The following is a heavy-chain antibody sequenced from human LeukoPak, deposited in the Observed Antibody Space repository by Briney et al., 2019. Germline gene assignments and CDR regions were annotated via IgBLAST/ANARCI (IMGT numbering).Heavy chain of an antibody. CDR3: ARFTRYTYGWVDY. CDR1: GGSISSSSYY. Sequence: PSETLSLTCTVSGGSISSSSYYWGWIRQPPGKGLEWIGSMYYSGSTYYNPSLKSRVTISVDTSKNQLSLKLSSVTAADTAVYFCARFTRYTYGWVDYWGQGTLVTVSS. J-gene: IGHJ4*02. V-gene: IGHV4-39*01. D-gene: IGHD5-18*01. CDR2: MYYSGST.